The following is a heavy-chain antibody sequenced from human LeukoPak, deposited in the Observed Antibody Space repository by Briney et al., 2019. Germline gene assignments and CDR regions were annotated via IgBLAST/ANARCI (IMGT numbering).Heavy chain of an antibody. D-gene: IGHD6-6*01. J-gene: IGHJ6*03. V-gene: IGHV1-18*01. CDR2: ISAYNGNT. CDR3: ARDLVAARFNPDGLNYYYYYMDV. CDR1: GYTFTSYG. Sequence: ASVKVSCKASGYTFTSYGISWVRQAPGQGLEWMGWISAYNGNTNYAQKLQGRVTMTTDTSTSTAYMELRSLRSDDTAVYYCARDLVAARFNPDGLNYYYYYMDVWGKGTTVTVSS.